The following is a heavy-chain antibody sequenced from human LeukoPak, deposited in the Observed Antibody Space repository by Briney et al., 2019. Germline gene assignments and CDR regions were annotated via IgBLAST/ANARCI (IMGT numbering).Heavy chain of an antibody. D-gene: IGHD6-13*01. J-gene: IGHJ4*02. CDR3: ARVLPKGIAAAGTLGDY. CDR1: GYTFTGYY. CDR2: ISAYNGNT. Sequence: ASVKVSCKASGYTFTGYYMHWVRQAPGQGLEWMGWISAYNGNTNYAQKLQGRVTMTTDTSTSTAYMELRSLRSDDTAVYYCARVLPKGIAAAGTLGDYWGQGTLVTVSS. V-gene: IGHV1-18*04.